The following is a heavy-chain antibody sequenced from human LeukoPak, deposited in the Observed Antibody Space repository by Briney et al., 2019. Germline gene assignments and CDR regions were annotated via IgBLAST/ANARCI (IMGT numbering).Heavy chain of an antibody. J-gene: IGHJ5*02. CDR2: IYHSGST. Sequence: SETLSLTCTVSGYSISSGYYWGWIRQPPGKGLEWIGSIYHSGSTYYNPSLKSRVTISVDTSKNQFSLKLSSVTAADTAVYYCARRVVRGVIRFDPWGQGTLVTVSS. V-gene: IGHV4-38-2*02. D-gene: IGHD3-10*01. CDR1: GYSISSGYY. CDR3: ARRVVRGVIRFDP.